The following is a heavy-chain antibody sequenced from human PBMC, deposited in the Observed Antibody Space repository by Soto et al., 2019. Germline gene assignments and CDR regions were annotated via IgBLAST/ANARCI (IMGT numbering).Heavy chain of an antibody. Sequence: ASVKVSCKVSGYTLTELSMHWVRQAPGKGLEWMGGFDPEDGETIYAQKFQGRVTMTEDTSTDTAYMELSSLRSEDTAVYYCATGNSPRGYDILTGYYSGFDYWGQGTLVTVSS. CDR3: ATGNSPRGYDILTGYYSGFDY. CDR2: FDPEDGET. V-gene: IGHV1-24*01. D-gene: IGHD3-9*01. J-gene: IGHJ4*02. CDR1: GYTLTELS.